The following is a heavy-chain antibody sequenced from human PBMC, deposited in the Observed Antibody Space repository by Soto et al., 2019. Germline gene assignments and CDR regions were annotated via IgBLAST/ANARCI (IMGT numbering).Heavy chain of an antibody. V-gene: IGHV1-69*01. CDR3: ARVPGKAEASKTHRYDYYGMDV. CDR2: LIPIFGTA. CDR1: GGTFSSYA. J-gene: IGHJ6*04. Sequence: QVQLVHSGAEVKKPGSSVKVSCKASGGTFSSYAISWVRQAPGQGLEWMGGLIPIFGTANYAQKFQGRVTITADESTSTAYMELSILRSEDTAVYYCARVPGKAEASKTHRYDYYGMDVWGKGTTVTVSS. D-gene: IGHD6-13*01.